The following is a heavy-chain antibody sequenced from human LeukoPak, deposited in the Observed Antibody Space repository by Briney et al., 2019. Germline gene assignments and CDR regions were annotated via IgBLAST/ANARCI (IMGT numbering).Heavy chain of an antibody. CDR1: GGSISSSNW. J-gene: IGHJ5*02. V-gene: IGHV4-4*03. Sequence: PPGTLSLTCAVSGGSISSSNWWSWVRQPPGKGLEWIGEIYHSGSTNYNPSLKSRVTISVDKSKNQFSLRLSSVTATDTAVYYCARTYYYGSGSPYNWFDPWGQGTLVTVSS. CDR2: IYHSGST. CDR3: ARTYYYGSGSPYNWFDP. D-gene: IGHD3-10*01.